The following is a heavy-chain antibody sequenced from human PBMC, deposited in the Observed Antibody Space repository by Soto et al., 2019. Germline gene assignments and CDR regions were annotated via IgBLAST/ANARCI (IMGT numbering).Heavy chain of an antibody. CDR2: IYSGGST. J-gene: IGHJ4*02. V-gene: IGHV3-66*01. CDR1: GFTVSSTY. D-gene: IGHD4-17*01. CDR3: ARGIFDYGDYHYFDY. Sequence: EVQLVESGGGLVQPGGSLRLSCAASGFTVSSTYMSWVRQTPGKGLEWVSVIYSGGSTYYADSVKGRFTISRDNSKNTLYLQMNSLRAEDTAVYYCARGIFDYGDYHYFDYWGQGTLVTVSS.